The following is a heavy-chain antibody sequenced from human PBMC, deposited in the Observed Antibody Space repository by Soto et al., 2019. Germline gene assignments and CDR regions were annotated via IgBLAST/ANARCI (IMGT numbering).Heavy chain of an antibody. CDR3: ARERPYQLFRESYYYYGMDV. J-gene: IGHJ6*02. Sequence: SETLSLTCAVYGGSFSGYYWSWIRQPPGKGLEWIGEINHSGSTNYNPSLKSRVTISVDTSKNQFSLQLSSVTAADTAVYYCARERPYQLFRESYYYYGMDVWGQGTTVTVSS. CDR1: GGSFSGYY. V-gene: IGHV4-34*01. CDR2: INHSGST. D-gene: IGHD2-2*01.